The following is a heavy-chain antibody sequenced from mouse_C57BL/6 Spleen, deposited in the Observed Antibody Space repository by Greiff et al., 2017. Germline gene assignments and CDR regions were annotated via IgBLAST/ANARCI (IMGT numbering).Heavy chain of an antibody. Sequence: ESGPGLVKPSQSLSLTCSVTGYSITSGYYWNWIRQFPGNKLEWMGYISYDGSNNYNPSLKNRISITRDTSKNQFFLKLNSVTTEDTATYYCARDLNWDVGGYFDVWGTGTTVTVSS. J-gene: IGHJ1*03. CDR3: ARDLNWDVGGYFDV. CDR1: GYSITSGYY. D-gene: IGHD4-1*01. V-gene: IGHV3-6*01. CDR2: ISYDGSN.